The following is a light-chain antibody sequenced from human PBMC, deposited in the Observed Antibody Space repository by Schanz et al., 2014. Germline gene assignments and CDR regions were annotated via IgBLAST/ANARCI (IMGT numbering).Light chain of an antibody. CDR1: SSDIGAYNY. Sequence: QSALTQPASVSGSPGQSITISCTGTSSDIGAYNYVSWYQQHPGKVPKLIIYDVSNRASGVSNRFSGSKSGNTASLTISGLQAEDEADYYCSSYTSSSTPVVFGGGTKLTVL. CDR2: DVS. V-gene: IGLV2-14*03. CDR3: SSYTSSSTPVV. J-gene: IGLJ2*01.